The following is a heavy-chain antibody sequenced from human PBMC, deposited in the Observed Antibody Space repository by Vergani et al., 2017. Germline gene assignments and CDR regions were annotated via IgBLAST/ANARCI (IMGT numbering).Heavy chain of an antibody. CDR3: ARDSIRSDTCGRSGY. J-gene: IGHJ1*01. D-gene: IGHD3-3*02. CDR2: ISAYNGNT. Sequence: QVQLVQSGAEVKKPGASVRVSCKASDYTFTNYGISWVRQAPGQGLEWMGWISAYNGNTNYPEKFQGRLTMTTDTSTRTAYMELRSLRSDDTAVYYCARDSIRSDTCGRSGYWVAGTLVADSS. CDR1: DYTFTNYG. V-gene: IGHV1-18*01.